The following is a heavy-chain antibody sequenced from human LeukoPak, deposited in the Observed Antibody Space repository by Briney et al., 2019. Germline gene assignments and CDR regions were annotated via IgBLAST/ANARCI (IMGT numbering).Heavy chain of an antibody. J-gene: IGHJ4*02. CDR2: INSDGSST. V-gene: IGHV3-74*01. CDR1: GFTFNSYW. D-gene: IGHD6-13*01. Sequence: GGSLRLSCAASGFTFNSYWMHWVRQAPGKGLVWVSRINSDGSSTTYADSVKGRFTSSRDNAKNTLYLQMNSLRAEDTAVYYCAREPQQLTVDYWGQGTLVTVSS. CDR3: AREPQQLTVDY.